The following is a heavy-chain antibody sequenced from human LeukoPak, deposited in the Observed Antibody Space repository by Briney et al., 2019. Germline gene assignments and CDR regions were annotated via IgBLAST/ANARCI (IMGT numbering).Heavy chain of an antibody. Sequence: GRSLRLSCASSGFIFSLYSLNWVRGARGKGLVGVSYISSSSSTIYYADSVKGRFTISRDNAKNSLYLQMNSLRAEDTAVYYCARVSFGELLYAVDYWGQGTLVTVSS. D-gene: IGHD3-10*01. CDR1: GFIFSLYS. CDR2: ISSSSSTI. CDR3: ARVSFGELLYAVDY. V-gene: IGHV3-48*01. J-gene: IGHJ4*02.